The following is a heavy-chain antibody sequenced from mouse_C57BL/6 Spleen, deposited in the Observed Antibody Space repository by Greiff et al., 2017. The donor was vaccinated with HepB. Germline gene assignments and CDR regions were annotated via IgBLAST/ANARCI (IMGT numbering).Heavy chain of an antibody. CDR1: GYTFTSYW. CDR3: ARGGILLRYFDV. J-gene: IGHJ1*03. D-gene: IGHD2-10*01. V-gene: IGHV1-69*01. Sequence: QVQLQQPGAELVMPGASVKLSCKASGYTFTSYWMHWVKQRPGQGLEWIGEIDPSDSYTNYNQKFKGKSTLTVDKSSSTAYMQLSSLTSEDSAVYYCARGGILLRYFDVWGTGTTVTVSS. CDR2: IDPSDSYT.